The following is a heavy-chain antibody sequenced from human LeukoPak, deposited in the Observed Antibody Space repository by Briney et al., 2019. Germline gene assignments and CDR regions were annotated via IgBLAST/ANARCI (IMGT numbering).Heavy chain of an antibody. Sequence: GGSLRLSCAASGFTFSTYSMNWVRQAPGKGLEWVSSISSSSIYIYYADSVKGRFTISRDNAKNSLYLQMNSLRAEDTAVYYCARAPYYYYDSGSGTRVTGNPDYWGQGTLVTVSS. CDR1: GFTFSTYS. CDR3: ARAPYYYYDSGSGTRVTGNPDY. V-gene: IGHV3-21*01. D-gene: IGHD3-10*01. CDR2: ISSSSIYI. J-gene: IGHJ4*02.